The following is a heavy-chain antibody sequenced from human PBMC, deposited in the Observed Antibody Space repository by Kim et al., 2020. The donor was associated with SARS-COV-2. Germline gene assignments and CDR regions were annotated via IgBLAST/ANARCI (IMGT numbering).Heavy chain of an antibody. J-gene: IGHJ4*02. D-gene: IGHD1-26*01. V-gene: IGHV3-53*04. Sequence: GGSLRLSCAASGFTVSSNYMSWVRQAPGKGLEWVSVIYSGGSTYYADSVKGRFTISRHNSKNTLYLQMNSLRAEDTAVYYCARVEWEGDSPYFDYWGQGTLVTVSS. CDR1: GFTVSSNY. CDR3: ARVEWEGDSPYFDY. CDR2: IYSGGST.